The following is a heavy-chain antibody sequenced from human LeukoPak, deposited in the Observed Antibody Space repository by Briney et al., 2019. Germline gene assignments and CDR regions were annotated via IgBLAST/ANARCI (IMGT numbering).Heavy chain of an antibody. CDR1: GFTFSSYS. D-gene: IGHD2-15*01. CDR3: AKRQGAYCNAGSCFCIDY. Sequence: GGSLRLSCAASGFTFSSYSMNWVRQAPGKGLEWVSAISGSADSTYYADSVKGRFTISRDNSENTVYLQMNSLRAEDTAVYYCAKRQGAYCNAGSCFCIDYWGQGTLVTVSS. CDR2: ISGSADST. J-gene: IGHJ4*02. V-gene: IGHV3-23*01.